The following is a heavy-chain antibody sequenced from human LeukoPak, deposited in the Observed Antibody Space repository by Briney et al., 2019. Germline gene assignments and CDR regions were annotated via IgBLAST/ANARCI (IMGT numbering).Heavy chain of an antibody. Sequence: GESLKISYKDSGYSFTSYWIGWVRQMPGKGLEWMGIIYPGDSGTRYSPSFQGQVTISADKSINTAYLQWSSLKASDTAIYYCARRGEAMDPFDYWGQGTLVTVSS. CDR1: GYSFTSYW. CDR2: IYPGDSGT. CDR3: ARRGEAMDPFDY. V-gene: IGHV5-51*01. D-gene: IGHD5-18*01. J-gene: IGHJ4*02.